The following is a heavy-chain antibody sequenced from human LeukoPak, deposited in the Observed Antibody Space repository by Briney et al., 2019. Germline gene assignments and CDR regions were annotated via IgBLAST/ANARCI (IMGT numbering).Heavy chain of an antibody. CDR2: IRYDGSNK. CDR1: GFTFSSYG. V-gene: IGHV3-30*02. J-gene: IGHJ4*02. CDR3: AKDLEDYYDSSGYPFLDY. D-gene: IGHD3-22*01. Sequence: GGSLRLSCAASGFTFSSYGMHWVRQASGRGLEWVAFIRYDGSNKYYADSVKGRFTISRDNSKNTLYLQMNSLRVEDTAVYYCAKDLEDYYDSSGYPFLDYWGQGTLVTVSS.